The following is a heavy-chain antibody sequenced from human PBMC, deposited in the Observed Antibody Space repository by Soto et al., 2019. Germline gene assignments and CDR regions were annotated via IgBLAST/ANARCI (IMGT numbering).Heavy chain of an antibody. CDR1: GFTFSSYA. CDR3: AKIPSHYCTNGVCYLVDY. CDR2: ISGSGGST. Sequence: PGGSLRLSCAASGFTFSSYAMSWVRQAPGKGLEWVSAISGSGGSTYYADSVKGRFTISRDNSKNTLYLQMNSLRAEDTAVYYCAKIPSHYCTNGVCYLVDYWGQGTLVTVSS. J-gene: IGHJ4*02. V-gene: IGHV3-23*01. D-gene: IGHD2-8*01.